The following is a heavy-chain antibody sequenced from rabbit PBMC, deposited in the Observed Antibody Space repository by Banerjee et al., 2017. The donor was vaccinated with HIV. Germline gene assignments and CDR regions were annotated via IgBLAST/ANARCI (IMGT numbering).Heavy chain of an antibody. V-gene: IGHV1S45*01. CDR3: ARDLAGVIGWNFDL. CDR2: IGAAST. Sequence: QEQLEESRGDLVKPEESLTLTCTASGFSFSGSYWTCWVRQAPGKGLEWIACIGAASTYYATWAKGRFTISKTSSTTVTLQMTSLTAADTATYFCARDLAGVIGWNFDLWGQGTLVTVS. D-gene: IGHD4-1*01. CDR1: GFSFSGSYW. J-gene: IGHJ4*01.